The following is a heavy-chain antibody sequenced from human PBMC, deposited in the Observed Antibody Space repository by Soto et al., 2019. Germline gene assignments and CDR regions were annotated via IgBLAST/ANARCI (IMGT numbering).Heavy chain of an antibody. CDR3: ASSPNIVVVPAAPKHWFDP. J-gene: IGHJ5*02. CDR2: IIPILGIA. CDR1: GGTFRSYT. D-gene: IGHD2-2*01. Sequence: SVKVSCKASGGTFRSYTISWVRQAPGQGLEWMGRIIPILGIANYAQKFQGRVTITADKSTSTAYMELSSLRSEDTAVYYCASSPNIVVVPAAPKHWFDPWGQGTLVTVSS. V-gene: IGHV1-69*02.